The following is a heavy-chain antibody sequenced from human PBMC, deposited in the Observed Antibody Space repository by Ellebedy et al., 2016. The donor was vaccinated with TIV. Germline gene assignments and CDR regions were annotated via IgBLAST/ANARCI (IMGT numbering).Heavy chain of an antibody. CDR2: ISSSTNFI. V-gene: IGHV3-21*01. D-gene: IGHD6-6*01. CDR3: ARDGPQSSSSGPYFDY. J-gene: IGHJ4*02. Sequence: PGGSLRLSCAASGFTFSSYSMNWVRQAPGKGLEWVSSISSSTNFIYYADSVKGRFTISRDNAKNSLFLQMNSLRAEDTAVYYCARDGPQSSSSGPYFDYWGQGTLVTVSS. CDR1: GFTFSSYS.